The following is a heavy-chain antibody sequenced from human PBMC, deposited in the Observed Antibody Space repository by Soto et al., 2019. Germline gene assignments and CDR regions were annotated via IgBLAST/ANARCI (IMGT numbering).Heavy chain of an antibody. D-gene: IGHD4-17*01. CDR2: ISYDGSNK. CDR1: GFTFSSYG. J-gene: IGHJ5*02. CDR3: AKTGQYYGDPGGWFDP. Sequence: GGSLRLSCAASGFTFSSYGMHWVRQAPGKGLEWVAVISYDGSNKYYADSVKGRFTISRDNSKNTLYLQMNSLRAEDTAVYYCAKTGQYYGDPGGWFDPWGQGTLVNVSS. V-gene: IGHV3-30*18.